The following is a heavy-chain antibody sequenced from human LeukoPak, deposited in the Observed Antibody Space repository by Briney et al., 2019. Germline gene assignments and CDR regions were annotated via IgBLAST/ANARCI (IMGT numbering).Heavy chain of an antibody. J-gene: IGHJ4*02. V-gene: IGHV1-18*01. D-gene: IGHD6-19*01. CDR2: ISAHDGGT. CDR1: GYTFINYG. Sequence: ASVKVSCKASGYTFINYGITWVRRAPGQGLEWMGWISAHDGGTNYALSLQDRVTMTRDTSTSTAYMELRGLRSDDTAVYYCARRSTLYSSGQFYFDYWGQGTLVTVSS. CDR3: ARRSTLYSSGQFYFDY.